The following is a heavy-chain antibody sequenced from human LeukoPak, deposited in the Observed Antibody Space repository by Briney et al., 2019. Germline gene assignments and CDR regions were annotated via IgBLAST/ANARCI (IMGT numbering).Heavy chain of an antibody. CDR3: AELMRDGYSL. CDR1: GYTFTSYD. D-gene: IGHD5-24*01. V-gene: IGHV1-8*01. CDR2: MNPNSGNT. Sequence: ASVKVSCKASGYTFTSYDINWVRQATGQGFEWTGWMNPNSGNTGYAQKFQGRVTMTRNTSISTAYMELSSLRSEDTAVYYCAELMRDGYSLWGQGTLVTVSS. J-gene: IGHJ4*02.